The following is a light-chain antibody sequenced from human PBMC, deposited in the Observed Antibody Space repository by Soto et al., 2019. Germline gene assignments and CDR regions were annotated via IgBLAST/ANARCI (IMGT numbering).Light chain of an antibody. CDR3: QQRSNWPPAT. J-gene: IGKJ1*01. CDR1: QSVSSY. CDR2: DAS. V-gene: IGKV3-11*01. Sequence: EIVLTQSPATLSLSPGERATLPCRASQSVSSYLAWYQQKPGQAPRLLIYDASNRATGIPARFSGSGPGTDFTLTISSLEPEDFAVYYCQQRSNWPPATFGQGTKVDIK.